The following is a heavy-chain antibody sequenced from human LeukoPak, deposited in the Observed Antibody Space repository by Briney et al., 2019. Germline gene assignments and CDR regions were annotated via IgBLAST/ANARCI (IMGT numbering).Heavy chain of an antibody. CDR1: GFTFSDYY. D-gene: IGHD3-10*01. V-gene: IGHV3-11*01. CDR3: ARGVWFGELLSIYYYYYYMDV. Sequence: PGGSLRLSCAASGFTFSDYYMSWIRQAPGKGLEGVSYISSRCSTIYYADSVKGRFTISRDNAKNSLYLQMNSLRAEDTALYYCARGVWFGELLSIYYYYYYMDVWGKGTTVTVSS. J-gene: IGHJ6*03. CDR2: ISSRCSTI.